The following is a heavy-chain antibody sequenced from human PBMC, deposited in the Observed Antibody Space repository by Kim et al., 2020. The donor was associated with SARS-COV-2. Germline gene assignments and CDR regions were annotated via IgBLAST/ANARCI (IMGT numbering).Heavy chain of an antibody. D-gene: IGHD3-10*01. J-gene: IGHJ6*01. Sequence: GGSLRLSCAASGFTFDDYAMHWVRQAPGKGLEWVSGISWNSGTIGYADSVKGRFTISRDNAKNSLYLQMNSLRTEDTALYTCAKSKITMFQGVLYGMDV. CDR1: GFTFDDYA. CDR2: ISWNSGTI. CDR3: AKSKITMFQGVLYGMDV. V-gene: IGHV3-9*01.